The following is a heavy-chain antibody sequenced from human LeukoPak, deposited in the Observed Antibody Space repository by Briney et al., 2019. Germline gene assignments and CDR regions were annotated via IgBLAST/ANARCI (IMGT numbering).Heavy chain of an antibody. V-gene: IGHV1-58*02. D-gene: IGHD3-16*01. CDR2: IVVGSGNT. CDR1: GFTFTISA. CDR3: AADPDYVWGSYSY. Sequence: ASVTVSCKASGFTFTISAMQWVRQARGQRLEWIGWIVVGSGNTNYAKKFQERVTITRDMSTSTAYMELSSLRSEDTAVYYCAADPDYVWGSYSYWGQGTLVTVSS. J-gene: IGHJ4*02.